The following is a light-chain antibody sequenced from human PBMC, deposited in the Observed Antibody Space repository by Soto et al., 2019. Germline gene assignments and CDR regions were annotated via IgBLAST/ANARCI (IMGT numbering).Light chain of an antibody. CDR1: SSDVGAYKY. CDR3: CSYAGSSTMT. V-gene: IGLV2-14*01. Sequence: QSALTQPASVSGSLGQSITISCTGTSSDVGAYKYVSWYQQHPGKAPKLMISEVSNRPSGVSNRFSGSKSGNTASLTISGLQAEDEADYYCCSYAGSSTMTFGGGTQLTVL. CDR2: EVS. J-gene: IGLJ7*01.